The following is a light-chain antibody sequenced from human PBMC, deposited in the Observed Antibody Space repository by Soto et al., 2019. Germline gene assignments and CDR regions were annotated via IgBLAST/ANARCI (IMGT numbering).Light chain of an antibody. CDR1: ESIGSN. Sequence: IVMTQSPAALSVSPGESATLSCRPSESIGSNLAWYQQIPGQAPRLLIYGASTRATGIPARFSGSGSATEFTLIISSLQSEDFVLYYCQQYQDWPTTFGQGTKVEIK. J-gene: IGKJ1*01. V-gene: IGKV3-15*01. CDR2: GAS. CDR3: QQYQDWPTT.